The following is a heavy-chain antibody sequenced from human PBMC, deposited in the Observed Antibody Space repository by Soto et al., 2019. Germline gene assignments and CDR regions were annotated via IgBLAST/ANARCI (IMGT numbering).Heavy chain of an antibody. CDR2: ISYDGSNK. CDR1: GFTFSSYA. D-gene: IGHD6-19*01. V-gene: IGHV3-30-3*01. Sequence: PGGSLRLSCAASGFTFSSYAMHWVRQAPGKGLEWVAVISYDGSNKYYADSVKGRFTISRDNSKNTLYLQMNSLRAEDTAVYYCARAAVAGTMGTFDYWGQGTLVTVSS. J-gene: IGHJ4*02. CDR3: ARAAVAGTMGTFDY.